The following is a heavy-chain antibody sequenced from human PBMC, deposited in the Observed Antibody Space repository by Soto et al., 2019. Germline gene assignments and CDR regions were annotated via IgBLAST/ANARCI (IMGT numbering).Heavy chain of an antibody. CDR3: ASVSGRRATTKYSDY. D-gene: IGHD1-26*01. V-gene: IGHV1-69*02. J-gene: IGHJ4*02. CDR1: GGTFSSYT. CDR2: IIPILGIA. Sequence: QVQLVQSGAEVKKPGSSVKVSCKASGGTFSSYTISWVRQAPGQGLEWMGRIIPILGIANYAQKFQGRVTITADKATSTTCMLFSILRSEHSAVYYCASVSGRRATTKYSDYWGQGTLVTVSS.